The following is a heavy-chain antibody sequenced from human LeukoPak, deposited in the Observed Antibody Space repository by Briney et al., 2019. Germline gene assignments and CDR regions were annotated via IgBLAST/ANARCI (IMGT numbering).Heavy chain of an antibody. D-gene: IGHD2-15*01. CDR1: GFAFSGYW. CDR2: ITGDGSST. CDR3: ARGYCSGGSCYFDY. Sequence: GGSLRLSCAASGFAFSGYWMHWVRQPPGKGLVWVSRITGDGSSTTYADSVKGRFTISRDNAKNSLYLQMNSLRAEDTAVYYCARGYCSGGSCYFDYWGQGTLVTVSS. V-gene: IGHV3-74*01. J-gene: IGHJ4*02.